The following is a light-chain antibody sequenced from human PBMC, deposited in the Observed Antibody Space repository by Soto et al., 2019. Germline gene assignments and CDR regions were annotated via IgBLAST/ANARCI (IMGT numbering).Light chain of an antibody. J-gene: IGKJ1*01. CDR2: KAS. Sequence: IQMTQSASTLSGSVGDRVTITCRASQTISSWLAWYQQKPGKAPKLLIYKASSLESGVPSRFSGSGSGTEFTLTISSLQPDDFATYYCQQYNSYSWTFAQGTKVDIK. CDR3: QQYNSYSWT. CDR1: QTISSW. V-gene: IGKV1-5*03.